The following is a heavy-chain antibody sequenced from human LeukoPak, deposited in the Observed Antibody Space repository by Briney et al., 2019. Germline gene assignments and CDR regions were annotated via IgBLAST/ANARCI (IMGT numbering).Heavy chain of an antibody. Sequence: PGGSLRLSCAASGFTFSSYAMHWVRQAPGKGLEWVAVIPYDGSNKYYADSVKGRFTISRDNSKNTLYLQMNSLRAEDTAVYYCARDLYRIVVVPHYFDYWGQGTLVTVSS. CDR1: GFTFSSYA. CDR3: ARDLYRIVVVPHYFDY. CDR2: IPYDGSNK. J-gene: IGHJ4*02. D-gene: IGHD3-22*01. V-gene: IGHV3-30*04.